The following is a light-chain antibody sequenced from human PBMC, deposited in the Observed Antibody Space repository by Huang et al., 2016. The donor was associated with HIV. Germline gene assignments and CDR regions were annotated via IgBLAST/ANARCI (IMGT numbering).Light chain of an antibody. J-gene: IGKJ2*01. Sequence: EIVMTQSPATLSVSPGEGATLSCRASQSISSNLAWYQQKPGQPPMLLIYGSSTRATCIPARCSGSGSAADFTLTSSSLQSEVFALYYCQQYNNWPSFGQGTKLEIK. CDR1: QSISSN. V-gene: IGKV3-15*01. CDR3: QQYNNWPS. CDR2: GSS.